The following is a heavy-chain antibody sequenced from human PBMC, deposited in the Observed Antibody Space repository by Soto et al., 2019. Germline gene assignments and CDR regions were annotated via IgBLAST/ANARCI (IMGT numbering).Heavy chain of an antibody. Sequence: QVQLVQSGAEVKKPGSSVKVSCKASGGTFSSYAISWVRQAPGQGLEWMGGIIPIFGTANYAQKFQGRVTITADESTSTAYMELSSLRSEDTAVYYCARDRRYNWNSDYYYYGMDVWGQVTTVTVSS. CDR1: GGTFSSYA. CDR3: ARDRRYNWNSDYYYYGMDV. CDR2: IIPIFGTA. J-gene: IGHJ6*02. V-gene: IGHV1-69*12. D-gene: IGHD1-7*01.